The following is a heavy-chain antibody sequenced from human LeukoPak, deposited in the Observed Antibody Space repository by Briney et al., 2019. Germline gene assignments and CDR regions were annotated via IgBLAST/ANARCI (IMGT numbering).Heavy chain of an antibody. CDR2: IYSGGST. J-gene: IGHJ5*02. D-gene: IGHD7-27*01. V-gene: IGHV3-53*01. CDR3: APGNWFDP. Sequence: GGSLRLSCTASGLSVSSNYMSWVRQAPGKGLEWVSVIYSGGSTFYADSVKDRFTISRDNSKNTLYLQMNSLRAEDTAVYYCAPGNWFDPWGQGTLVTVSS. CDR1: GLSVSSNY.